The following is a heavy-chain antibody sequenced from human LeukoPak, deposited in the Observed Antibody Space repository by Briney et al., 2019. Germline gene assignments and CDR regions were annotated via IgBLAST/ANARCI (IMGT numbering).Heavy chain of an antibody. J-gene: IGHJ4*02. Sequence: SETLSLTCTVSAVSISSSNSYWGWIRQPPGKGLEWIGSIYYCGNTYYNASLKSQVSISIDTSKHQFSLRLTSVTAADTAVYYCARQTGSGLFILPGGQGTLVTVSS. V-gene: IGHV4-39*01. CDR1: AVSISSSNSY. CDR3: ARQTGSGLFILP. D-gene: IGHD3/OR15-3a*01. CDR2: IYYCGNT.